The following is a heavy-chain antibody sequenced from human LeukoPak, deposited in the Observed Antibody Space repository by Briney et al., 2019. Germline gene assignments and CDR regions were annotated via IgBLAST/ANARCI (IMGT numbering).Heavy chain of an antibody. CDR2: IYYSGST. V-gene: IGHV4-59*01. CDR3: ARVQCGDRTVDP. CDR1: GGSISSYY. J-gene: IGHJ5*02. Sequence: SETLSLTCTVSGGSISSYYWSWIRQPPGKGLEWIGYIYYSGSTNYNPSLKSRVTISVDTSKNQFSLKLSSVTAADTAVYYCARVQCGDRTVDPWGQGTLVTVSS. D-gene: IGHD4-17*01.